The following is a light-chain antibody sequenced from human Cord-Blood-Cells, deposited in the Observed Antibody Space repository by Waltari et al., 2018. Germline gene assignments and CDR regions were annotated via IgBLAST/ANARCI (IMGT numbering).Light chain of an antibody. Sequence: SYVLPQPPSVSVAPGKTARITCGGNNIGRTTVHLYQQKPGQAPVLVVYDDSDRPSGIPERFSGSNSGNTATLTISRVEAGDEADYYCQVWDSSSDHVVFGGGTKLTVL. CDR3: QVWDSSSDHVV. CDR1: NIGRTT. V-gene: IGLV3-21*03. CDR2: DDS. J-gene: IGLJ2*01.